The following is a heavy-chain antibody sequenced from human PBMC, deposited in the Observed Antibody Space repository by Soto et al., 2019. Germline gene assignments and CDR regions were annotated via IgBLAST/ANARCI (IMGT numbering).Heavy chain of an antibody. Sequence: QVQLVESGGGVVQPGTSLRLSCATSGLTFTKYGFHWVRQSPGKGLEWVAFIWHDGSQKYYADSVKGRFTISRDSSKDTVFLEMNSLRDEDPAVYYCARDWWHWDYCCGGGRCVGDYWGQGTMVTVSS. V-gene: IGHV3-33*01. CDR3: ARDWWHWDYCCGGGRCVGDY. CDR1: GLTFTKYG. J-gene: IGHJ4*02. CDR2: IWHDGSQK. D-gene: IGHD2-15*01.